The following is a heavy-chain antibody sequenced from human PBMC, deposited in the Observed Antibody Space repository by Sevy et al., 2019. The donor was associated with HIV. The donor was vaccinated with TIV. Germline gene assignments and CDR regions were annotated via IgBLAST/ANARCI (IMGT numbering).Heavy chain of an antibody. D-gene: IGHD1-7*01. Sequence: GGSLRLSCAASGFTFSSYAMHWVRQAPGKGLEWVAVISYDGSNKYYADSVKGRFTISRDNSKNMLYLQMNSLGAEDTAVYYCARDPRLELRLYYYYYGMDVWGQGTTVTVSS. CDR2: ISYDGSNK. CDR3: ARDPRLELRLYYYYYGMDV. CDR1: GFTFSSYA. V-gene: IGHV3-30-3*01. J-gene: IGHJ6*02.